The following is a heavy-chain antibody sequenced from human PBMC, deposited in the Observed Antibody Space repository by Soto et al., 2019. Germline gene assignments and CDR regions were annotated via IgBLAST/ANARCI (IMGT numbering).Heavy chain of an antibody. CDR3: ARVFDGTPTGVGYCSGGSCYVWFDP. V-gene: IGHV1-69*02. CDR2: IIPILGIA. J-gene: IGHJ5*02. Sequence: SVKVSCKASGGTFSSYTISWVRQAPGQGLEWMGRIIPILGIANYAQKFQGRVTITADKSTSTAYMELSSLRSEDTAVYYCARVFDGTPTGVGYCSGGSCYVWFDPWGQGTLVTVSS. D-gene: IGHD2-15*01. CDR1: GGTFSSYT.